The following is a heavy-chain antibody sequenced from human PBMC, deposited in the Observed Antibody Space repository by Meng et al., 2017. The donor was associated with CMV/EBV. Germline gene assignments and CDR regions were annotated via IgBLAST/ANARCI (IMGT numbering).Heavy chain of an antibody. J-gene: IGHJ4*02. CDR2: IYHSGST. Sequence: SETLSLTCTVSGGSISSYYWSWIRQPPGKGLEWIGSIYHSGSTYYNPSLKSRVTISVDTSKNQFSLKLSSVTAADTAVYYCARVGGSLPDYWGQGTLVTVSS. CDR1: GGSISSYY. CDR3: ARVGGSLPDY. V-gene: IGHV4-38-2*02. D-gene: IGHD1-26*01.